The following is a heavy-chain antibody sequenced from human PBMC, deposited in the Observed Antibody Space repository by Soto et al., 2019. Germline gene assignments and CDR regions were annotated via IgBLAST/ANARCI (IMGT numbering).Heavy chain of an antibody. Sequence: GSLRLSCAASGFTFSSYWMHWVRQAPGKGLVWVSRINSDGSSTSYADSVKGRFTISRDNAKNTLYLQMNSLRAEDTAVYYCARASSLPYYDFWSGYAASHYGMDVWGQGTTVTVSS. CDR2: INSDGSST. CDR1: GFTFSSYW. D-gene: IGHD3-3*01. J-gene: IGHJ6*02. CDR3: ARASSLPYYDFWSGYAASHYGMDV. V-gene: IGHV3-74*01.